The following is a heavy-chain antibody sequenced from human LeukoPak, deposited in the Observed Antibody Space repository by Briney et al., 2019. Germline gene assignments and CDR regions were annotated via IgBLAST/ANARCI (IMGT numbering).Heavy chain of an antibody. D-gene: IGHD3-22*01. Sequence: GGSLRLSCAASGFTFSSYSMNWVRQAPGKGLEWVSAISGSGGSTYYADSVKGRFTISRDNSKNTLYLQMNSLRAEDTAVYYCAPKTARYDSSGLIDYWGQGTLVTVSS. CDR1: GFTFSSYS. CDR3: APKTARYDSSGLIDY. CDR2: ISGSGGST. J-gene: IGHJ4*02. V-gene: IGHV3-23*01.